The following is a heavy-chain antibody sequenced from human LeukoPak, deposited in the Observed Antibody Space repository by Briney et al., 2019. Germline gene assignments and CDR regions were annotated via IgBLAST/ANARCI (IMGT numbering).Heavy chain of an antibody. J-gene: IGHJ3*02. Sequence: PGGSLGLSCAASGFTFSSYSMNWVRQAPGKGLEWVSYISSSSSTIYYADSVKGRFTISRDNAKNSLYLQMNSLRAEDTAVYYCARALTFDAFDIWGQGTMVTVSS. V-gene: IGHV3-48*01. CDR2: ISSSSSTI. CDR1: GFTFSSYS. CDR3: ARALTFDAFDI. D-gene: IGHD2/OR15-2a*01.